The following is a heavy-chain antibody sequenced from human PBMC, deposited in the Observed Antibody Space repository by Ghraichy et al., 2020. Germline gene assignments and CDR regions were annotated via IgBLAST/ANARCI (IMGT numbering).Heavy chain of an antibody. J-gene: IGHJ5*02. CDR3: AREAISRWFDP. Sequence: GGSLRLSCAASGFTVSSNYMSWVRQAPGKGLEWVSVLYGNGDAYYADSVKGRFTTSRDNSKNTLFLQMNSLRVEDTAIYYCAREAISRWFDPWGQGTLVTVSA. CDR1: GFTVSSNY. V-gene: IGHV3-53*01. CDR2: LYGNGDA. D-gene: IGHD2/OR15-2a*01.